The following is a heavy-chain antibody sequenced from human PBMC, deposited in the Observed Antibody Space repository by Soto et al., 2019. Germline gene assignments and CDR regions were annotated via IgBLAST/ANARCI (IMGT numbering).Heavy chain of an antibody. CDR1: GGSFSGYY. J-gene: IGHJ4*02. Sequence: SETLSLTGAVYGGSFSGYYWSWIRQPPGKGLEWIGEINHSGSTNYNPSLKSRVTISVDTSKNQFSLKLSSVTAADTAVYYCARTYYDFWSGYYTAGDYWGQGTLV. CDR2: INHSGST. V-gene: IGHV4-34*01. CDR3: ARTYYDFWSGYYTAGDY. D-gene: IGHD3-3*01.